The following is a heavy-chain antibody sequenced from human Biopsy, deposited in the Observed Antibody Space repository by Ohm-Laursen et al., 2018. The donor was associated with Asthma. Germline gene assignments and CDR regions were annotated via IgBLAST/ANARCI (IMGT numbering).Heavy chain of an antibody. CDR3: ARRITIFGVVQKDHGMDA. CDR2: ISYGGKT. V-gene: IGHV4-39*01. J-gene: IGHJ6*02. Sequence: SDTLSLTCTVSGGSMTPTSHYWDWIRQAPGKGLEWIGYISYGGKTSYNPSLKNRVTISRDTSKNQFSLGLTSLTAADTAVYFCARRITIFGVVQKDHGMDAWGQGTTVIVSS. D-gene: IGHD3-3*01. CDR1: GGSMTPTSHY.